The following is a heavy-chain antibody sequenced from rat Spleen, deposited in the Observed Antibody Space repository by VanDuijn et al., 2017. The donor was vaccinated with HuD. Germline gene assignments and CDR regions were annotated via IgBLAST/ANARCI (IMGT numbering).Heavy chain of an antibody. D-gene: IGHD1-2*01. J-gene: IGHJ4*01. CDR2: ISSEGANT. Sequence: EVQLAETGGGLVQPGRSLKLSCVASGFTFSRYWMYWVRQAPGKGLEWVSSISSEGANTYYPDSVKGRFTISRNNAENTVYLKMDSLRSEDTATYYCARHSHYYSSYIDVMDAWGQGASVTVSS. CDR1: GFTFSRYW. V-gene: IGHV5-58*01. CDR3: ARHSHYYSSYIDVMDA.